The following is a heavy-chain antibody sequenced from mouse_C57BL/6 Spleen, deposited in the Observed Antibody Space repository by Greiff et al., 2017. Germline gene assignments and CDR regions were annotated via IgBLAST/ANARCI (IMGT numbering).Heavy chain of an antibody. CDR1: GYTFTDYE. V-gene: IGHV1-15*01. J-gene: IGHJ1*03. CDR2: IDPETGGT. Sequence: QVQLQQSGAELVRPGASVTLSCKASGYTFTDYEMHWVKQTPVRGLEWIGAIDPETGGTAYNQKFKGKAILTADKSSSTAYMELRSLTSEDSAVYYCTRFTTVVADWYFDVWGTGTTVTVSS. D-gene: IGHD1-1*01. CDR3: TRFTTVVADWYFDV.